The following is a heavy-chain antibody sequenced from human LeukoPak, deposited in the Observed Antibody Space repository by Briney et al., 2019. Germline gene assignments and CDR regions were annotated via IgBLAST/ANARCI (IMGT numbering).Heavy chain of an antibody. D-gene: IGHD1-7*01. CDR2: IYYSGST. CDR1: GGSISSGGYY. Sequence: SQTLSLTCTVSGGSISSGGYYWSWIRQHPGTGLEWIGYIYYSGSTYYNPSLKSRVTISVDTSKNLFSLKLSSVTAADTAVYYCARGGELLRPGNYYGMDVWGKGTTVAASS. V-gene: IGHV4-31*03. J-gene: IGHJ6*04. CDR3: ARGGELLRPGNYYGMDV.